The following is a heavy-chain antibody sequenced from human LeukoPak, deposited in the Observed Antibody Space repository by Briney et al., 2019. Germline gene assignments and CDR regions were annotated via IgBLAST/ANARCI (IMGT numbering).Heavy chain of an antibody. J-gene: IGHJ4*02. CDR3: AKLPDIVVTGGSDC. Sequence: AGGSLRLSCAASGFTLSSYAMSWVRQAPGKGLEWVSGISGSGGTTYYADSVKGRFIISRDNSKNTLYLQMNSLRAEDTAIYYCAKLPDIVVTGGSDCWGQGTLVTVSS. CDR2: ISGSGGTT. V-gene: IGHV3-23*01. CDR1: GFTLSSYA. D-gene: IGHD6-19*01.